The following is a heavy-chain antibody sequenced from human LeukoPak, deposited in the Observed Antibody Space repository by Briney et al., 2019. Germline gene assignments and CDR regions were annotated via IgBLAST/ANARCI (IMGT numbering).Heavy chain of an antibody. CDR2: IRRQASGGTT. V-gene: IGHV3-49*04. D-gene: IGHD3-22*01. CDR3: TRWLTVDRAYDP. Sequence: GGSLRLSCAASGFTFGDFAMNWVRQAPGKGLEWVAFIRRQASGGTTEYAASVKGRFTISRDDAKSIAYLQMNSLKTEDTAVYYCTRWLTVDRAYDPWGQGTLVTVSS. J-gene: IGHJ5*02. CDR1: GFTFGDFA.